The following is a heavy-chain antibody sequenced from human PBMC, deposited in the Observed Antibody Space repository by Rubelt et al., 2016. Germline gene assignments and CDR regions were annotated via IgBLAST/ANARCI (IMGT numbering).Heavy chain of an antibody. V-gene: IGHV4-39*01. J-gene: IGHJ3*02. CDR3: ARHGPRTGDSKTDAFDI. D-gene: IGHD7-27*01. CDR2: IYYSGST. CDR1: GGSISSSSYY. Sequence: QLQLQESGPGLVKPSETLSLTCTVSGGSISSSSYYWGWIRQPPGKGLEWIGSIYYSGSTYYNPSLKSRVTISVDTSKNQFSLKLSSVTAADTAVYYCARHGPRTGDSKTDAFDIWGQGTMVTVSS.